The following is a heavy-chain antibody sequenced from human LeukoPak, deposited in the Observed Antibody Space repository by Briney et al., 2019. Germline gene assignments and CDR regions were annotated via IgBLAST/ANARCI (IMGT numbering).Heavy chain of an antibody. Sequence: SETLSLTCTVSGGSISSYYWSWIRQPPGKGLEWIGYIYYSGSTNYNPSLKSRVTISVDTSKNQFSLKLSSVTAADTAVYYCARASYNWNYYYWGQGTPVTVSS. J-gene: IGHJ4*02. V-gene: IGHV4-59*01. CDR3: ARASYNWNYYY. CDR2: IYYSGST. CDR1: GGSISSYY. D-gene: IGHD1-7*01.